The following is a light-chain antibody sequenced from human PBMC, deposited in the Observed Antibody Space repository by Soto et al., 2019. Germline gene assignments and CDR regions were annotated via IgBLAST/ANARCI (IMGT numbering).Light chain of an antibody. V-gene: IGLV1-47*01. CDR1: SSTIGSNY. J-gene: IGLJ2*01. Sequence: QSVLTQPPSASGPPGRRVTISCSVSSSTIGSNYESWYQQLPAPVPQLPIYRNSKRPSGGPDRCSGATSGTSASLAISGLRSEDEADYYCAAWDDSLSGVVFGGGTKLTVL. CDR3: AAWDDSLSGVV. CDR2: RNS.